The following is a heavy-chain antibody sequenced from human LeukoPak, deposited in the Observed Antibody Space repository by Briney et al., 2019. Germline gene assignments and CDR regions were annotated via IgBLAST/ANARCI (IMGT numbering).Heavy chain of an antibody. V-gene: IGHV4-61*02. CDR3: ARDGPDGSGYYYYYMDV. J-gene: IGHJ6*03. CDR2: IYTSGST. D-gene: IGHD3-10*01. CDR1: GGSISSGSYY. Sequence: PSQTLSLTCTVSGGSISSGSYYWSWIRQPAGKGLEWIGRIYTSGSTNYNPSLKSRVTISVDTSKNQFSLKLSSVTAADTAVYYCARDGPDGSGYYYYYMDVWGKGTTVTISS.